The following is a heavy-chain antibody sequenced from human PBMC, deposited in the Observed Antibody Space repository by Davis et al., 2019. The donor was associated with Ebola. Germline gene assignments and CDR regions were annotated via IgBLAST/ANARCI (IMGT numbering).Heavy chain of an antibody. D-gene: IGHD4-11*01. CDR1: GFTVSSTY. CDR3: AKEGGGYSNSLGY. V-gene: IGHV3-53*01. J-gene: IGHJ4*02. CDR2: ILSGGTT. Sequence: GESLKISCAASGFTVSSTYMNWVRQAPGKGLECVSIILSGGTTFYADSVKGRFTISRDNSKNILYLQMNSLRAEDTAVYNCAKEGGGYSNSLGYWGQGTLVTVSS.